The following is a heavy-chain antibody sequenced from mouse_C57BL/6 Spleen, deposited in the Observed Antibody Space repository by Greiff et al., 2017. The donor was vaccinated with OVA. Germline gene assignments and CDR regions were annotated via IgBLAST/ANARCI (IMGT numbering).Heavy chain of an antibody. Sequence: QLQQPGAELVKPGASVKLSCKASGYTFTSYWMQWVKQRPGQGLEWIGEIDPSDSYTNYNQKFKGKATLTVDTSSSTAYMQLSSLTSEDSAVYYCASRYGSSLWYFDVWGTGTTVTVSS. V-gene: IGHV1-50*01. CDR1: GYTFTSYW. CDR2: IDPSDSYT. D-gene: IGHD1-1*01. J-gene: IGHJ1*03. CDR3: ASRYGSSLWYFDV.